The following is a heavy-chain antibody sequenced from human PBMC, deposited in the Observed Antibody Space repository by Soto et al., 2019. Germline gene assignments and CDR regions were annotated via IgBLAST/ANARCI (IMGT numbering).Heavy chain of an antibody. CDR3: IRGFYGLDV. CDR1: GFTFSGRS. V-gene: IGHV3-64D*08. J-gene: IGHJ6*02. Sequence: EVQLVESGGGLVQPGGYLRLSCSASGFTFSGRSMHWVRQAPGKGLEYVSGVSPNGNDKYYTDSVKGRFTISRDNSKNTLHLQMSSLRPEDTALFYCIRGFYGLDVWGQGTTVTVSS. CDR2: VSPNGNDK.